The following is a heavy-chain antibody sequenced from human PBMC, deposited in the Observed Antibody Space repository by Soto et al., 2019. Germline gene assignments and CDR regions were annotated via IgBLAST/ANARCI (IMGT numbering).Heavy chain of an antibody. Sequence: QVQLQESGPGLVKPSQTLSLTCTVSGGSISSGDYYWSWLRQPPGKVLEWIGYIYYSGSTYYNPSLKSRVTITVDTSKHQCSRKLSSVTAANTVVYYCAGRDYGDYGNWFDPCGQGTLVTVS. D-gene: IGHD4-17*01. CDR1: GGSISSGDYY. CDR3: AGRDYGDYGNWFDP. J-gene: IGHJ5*02. CDR2: IYYSGST. V-gene: IGHV4-30-4*01.